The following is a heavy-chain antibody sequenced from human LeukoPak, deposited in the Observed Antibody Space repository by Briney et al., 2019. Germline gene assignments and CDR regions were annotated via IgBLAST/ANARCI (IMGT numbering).Heavy chain of an antibody. CDR1: GFTFSTYW. V-gene: IGHV3-7*01. CDR3: ARLGATSAACIY. J-gene: IGHJ4*02. CDR2: IHQDGSEK. Sequence: GGPLRLSCAASGFTFSTYWMSWVRQAPGKGLEWVANIHQDGSEKYYVDSVKGRFTISRDNAKNSLYLQMDSLRAEDTAVYYCARLGATSAACIYWGQGTLVTVSS. D-gene: IGHD1-26*01.